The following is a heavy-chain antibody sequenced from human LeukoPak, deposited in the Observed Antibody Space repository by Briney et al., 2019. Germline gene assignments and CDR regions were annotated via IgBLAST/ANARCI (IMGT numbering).Heavy chain of an antibody. D-gene: IGHD3-22*01. CDR2: IWYDGGNK. CDR1: GFTFRSYG. V-gene: IGHV3-33*01. Sequence: TGGSLRLSCAASGFTFRSYGMHWVRQAPGKGLEWVAVIWYDGGNKHYADSLRGRFTISRDNSKNTLFLQMNSLRAEDTAVYYCARAAYDSSGYLTLWGQGTLVTVSS. J-gene: IGHJ4*02. CDR3: ARAAYDSSGYLTL.